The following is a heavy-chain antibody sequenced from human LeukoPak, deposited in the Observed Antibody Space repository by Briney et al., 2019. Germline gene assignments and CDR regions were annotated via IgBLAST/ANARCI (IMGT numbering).Heavy chain of an antibody. J-gene: IGHJ5*02. D-gene: IGHD6-19*01. Sequence: SETLSLTCTVSGGSISSYYWSWIRQPPGKGLEWIGYIYYSGSTNYNPSLKSRVTISVDTSKNQFSLKLSSVTAADTAVYYCARSNIEAVAGGFRKYWFDPWGQGTLVTVSS. CDR3: ARSNIEAVAGGFRKYWFDP. V-gene: IGHV4-59*08. CDR2: IYYSGST. CDR1: GGSISSYY.